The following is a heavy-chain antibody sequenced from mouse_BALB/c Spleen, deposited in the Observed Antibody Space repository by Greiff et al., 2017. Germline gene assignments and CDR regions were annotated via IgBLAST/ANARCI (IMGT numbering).Heavy chain of an antibody. D-gene: IGHD1-1*01. J-gene: IGHJ1*01. CDR2: ISYSGST. V-gene: IGHV3-2*02. Sequence: EVKLQESGPGLVKPSQSLSLTCTVTGYSITSDYAWTWIRQFPGNKLEWMGYISYSGSTSYNPSLKSRISITRDTSKNQFFLQLNSVTTEDTATYYCARFYYGSSYWYIDVWGAGTTVTVSS. CDR1: GYSITSDYA. CDR3: ARFYYGSSYWYIDV.